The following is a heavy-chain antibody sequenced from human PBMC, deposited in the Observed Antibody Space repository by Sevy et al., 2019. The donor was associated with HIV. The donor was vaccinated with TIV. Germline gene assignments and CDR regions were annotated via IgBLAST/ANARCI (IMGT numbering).Heavy chain of an antibody. V-gene: IGHV3-23*01. J-gene: IGHJ6*02. D-gene: IGHD3-3*01. CDR1: GFSFISYA. CDR2: ISGSGGST. CDR3: ARRPDLGVVILTGILDV. Sequence: GGSLRLSCAASGFSFISYAMSWVRQTPGKGLQWVSVISGSGGSTYYADSVKGRFTIFRDNSRNTVYLQMNSLRAEDTAVYYCARRPDLGVVILTGILDVWGQGTTVTVSS.